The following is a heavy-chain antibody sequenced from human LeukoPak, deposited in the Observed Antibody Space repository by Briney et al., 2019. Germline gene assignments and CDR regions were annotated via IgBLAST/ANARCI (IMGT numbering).Heavy chain of an antibody. Sequence: SGGSLRLSCAASGFTFSSYSMSWVRQAPGKGLEWVSAISSSGGSTDYADSVKGRFTISRDNSKNTLYLQMNSLRAEDTAVYYCAKDPPRDYDWFDPWGQGTLVTVSS. D-gene: IGHD4-17*01. CDR2: ISSSGGST. V-gene: IGHV3-23*01. J-gene: IGHJ5*02. CDR1: GFTFSSYS. CDR3: AKDPPRDYDWFDP.